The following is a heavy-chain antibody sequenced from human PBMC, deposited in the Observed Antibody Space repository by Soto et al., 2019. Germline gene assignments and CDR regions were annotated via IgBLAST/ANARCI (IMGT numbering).Heavy chain of an antibody. D-gene: IGHD4-17*01. CDR3: ARDRKDYPDI. CDR1: GSSIHTGGYY. Sequence: TLSLTCTVSGSSIHTGGYYWSWIRQRPGKGLEWIAYIFYTGSAYYNPSLESRLSISIDRSKNQFSLELRSVSVADTAVYYCARDRKDYPDIWGKVTRVT. V-gene: IGHV4-31*03. CDR2: IFYTGSA. J-gene: IGHJ4*02.